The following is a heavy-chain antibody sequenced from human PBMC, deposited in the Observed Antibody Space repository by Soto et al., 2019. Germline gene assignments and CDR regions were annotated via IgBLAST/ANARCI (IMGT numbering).Heavy chain of an antibody. Sequence: GGSLRLSCAASGFSFTTYAMSWVRQAPGKGLEWVSFSGASGGGTYYGDSVKGRFTISRDNSKNTLYLQMNSLRAEDAAVYYCAKPRSKSSGYASNRGQGTLRTLSS. D-gene: IGHD5-12*01. CDR1: GFSFTTYA. J-gene: IGHJ4*02. CDR3: AKPRSKSSGYASN. V-gene: IGHV3-23*01. CDR2: SGASGGGT.